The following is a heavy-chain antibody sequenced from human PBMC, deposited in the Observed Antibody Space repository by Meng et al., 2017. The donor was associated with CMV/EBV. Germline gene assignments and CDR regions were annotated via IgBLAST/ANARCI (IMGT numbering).Heavy chain of an antibody. Sequence: LSLTCAASGFTFSSYGMHWVRQAPGKGLEWVVVIWYDGSNKYYADSVKGRFTISRDNSKNTLYLQMNSLRAEDTAVYYCAKVRRVVTKGSDYGMDVWGQGTTVTVSS. J-gene: IGHJ6*02. CDR1: GFTFSSYG. D-gene: IGHD3-3*01. CDR3: AKVRRVVTKGSDYGMDV. CDR2: IWYDGSNK. V-gene: IGHV3-33*06.